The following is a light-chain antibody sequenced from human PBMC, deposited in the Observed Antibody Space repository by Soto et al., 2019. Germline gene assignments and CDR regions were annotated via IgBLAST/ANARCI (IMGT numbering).Light chain of an antibody. Sequence: EIVMTQSPATLSVSPGERATISCRASQSVSSNLAWYQQKPGQAPRLLIYGASTRATGIPARFSGSGSGTEFTLTISSLQSEDFAVYYCQQYNNWPHPLTFGGGTKVEIK. J-gene: IGKJ4*01. V-gene: IGKV3-15*01. CDR3: QQYNNWPHPLT. CDR2: GAS. CDR1: QSVSSN.